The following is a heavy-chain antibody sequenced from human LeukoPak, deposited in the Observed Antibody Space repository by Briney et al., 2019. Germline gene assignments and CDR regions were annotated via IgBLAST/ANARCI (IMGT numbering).Heavy chain of an antibody. CDR2: IKQDGSEK. D-gene: IGHD6-13*01. V-gene: IGHV3-7*01. J-gene: IGHJ3*02. CDR1: GFTFSSYW. CDR3: ARNFPAQYSSRWYIDAFDI. Sequence: GGSLRLSCAASGFTFSSYWMSWVRQAPGKGLEWVANIKQDGSEKYYVDSVKGRFTISRDNAKNSLYLQMNSLRAEDTAVYYCARNFPAQYSSRWYIDAFDIWGQGTMVTVSS.